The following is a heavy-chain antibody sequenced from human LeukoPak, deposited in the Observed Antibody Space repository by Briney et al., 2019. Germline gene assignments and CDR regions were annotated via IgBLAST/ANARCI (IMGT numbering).Heavy chain of an antibody. D-gene: IGHD6-13*01. CDR3: AKDHRGSSWPYYFDY. J-gene: IGHJ4*02. V-gene: IGHV3-23*01. Sequence: PGGSLRLSCAASGFSFSSYGMHWVRQAPGKGLEWVSAISGSGGSTYYADSVKGRFTISRDNSKNTLYLQMNSLRAEDTAVYYCAKDHRGSSWPYYFDYWGQGTLVTVSS. CDR1: GFSFSSYG. CDR2: ISGSGGST.